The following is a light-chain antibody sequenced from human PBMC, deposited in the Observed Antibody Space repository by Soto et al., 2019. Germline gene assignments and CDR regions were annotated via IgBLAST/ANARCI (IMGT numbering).Light chain of an antibody. Sequence: VVLTQLPHTLSSSPGGRAPLSCRASQSVSRRLAWYQQIPGQSTRLLISGASMRASGVPVRFIGSGSGTDFTLTITRLEPEDFAVYYCQQYGGSPITFGLRTRLEI. V-gene: IGKV3-20*01. CDR3: QQYGGSPIT. J-gene: IGKJ5*01. CDR1: QSVSRR. CDR2: GAS.